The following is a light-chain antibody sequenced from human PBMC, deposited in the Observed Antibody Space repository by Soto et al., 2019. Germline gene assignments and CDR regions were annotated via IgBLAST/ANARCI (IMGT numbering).Light chain of an antibody. J-gene: IGKJ2*01. Sequence: EIVLTQSPATLSLSPGERATLSCRASQSVSSYLAWYQQKPGQAPRLLIYDASNRATGIPARFSGGESGTDFHLTISSLEPEDFAVYYCQQRFNWPRFTFGQGTKLEIK. CDR1: QSVSSY. CDR3: QQRFNWPRFT. V-gene: IGKV3-11*01. CDR2: DAS.